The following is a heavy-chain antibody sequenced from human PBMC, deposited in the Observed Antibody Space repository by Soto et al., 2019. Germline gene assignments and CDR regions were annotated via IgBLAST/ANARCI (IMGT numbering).Heavy chain of an antibody. Sequence: SETLSLTCAVYGGSFSGYYWSWIRQPPGKGLEWIGEINHSGSTNYNPSLKSRVTISVDTSKNQFSLKLSSVTAADTAVYYCARGSTTYQPLLFYWGQGTLVTVSS. CDR3: ARGSTTYQPLLFY. V-gene: IGHV4-34*01. CDR1: GGSFSGYY. CDR2: INHSGST. J-gene: IGHJ4*02. D-gene: IGHD2-21*02.